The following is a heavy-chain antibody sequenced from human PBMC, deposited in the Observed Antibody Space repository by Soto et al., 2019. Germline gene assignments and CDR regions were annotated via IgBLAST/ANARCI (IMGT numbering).Heavy chain of an antibody. V-gene: IGHV3-33*01. CDR1: GFTFSSYG. D-gene: IGHD3-10*01. J-gene: IGHJ4*02. CDR2: IWYDGSNK. CDR3: AREYYYGSPPGYFDY. Sequence: GGSLRLSCAASGFTFSSYGMHWVRQAPGKGLEWVAVIWYDGSNKYYADSVKGRFTISRDNSKNTLYLQMNSLRAEDTAVYYCAREYYYGSPPGYFDYWGQGPLVNVSS.